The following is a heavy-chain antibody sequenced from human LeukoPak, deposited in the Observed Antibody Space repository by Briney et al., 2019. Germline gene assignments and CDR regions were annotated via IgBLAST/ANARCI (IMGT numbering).Heavy chain of an antibody. CDR2: ISAYNGNT. V-gene: IGHV1-18*01. Sequence: GASVKVSCKASGYTFNSYGISWGGQAPGQGLVWMGWISAYNGNTNYAQKLQGRVTMTTDTSTSTAYMELRSLRSDDTAVYYCARGSMVATKDPYYYYGMGVWGQGATVTVSS. J-gene: IGHJ6*02. D-gene: IGHD5-12*01. CDR1: GYTFNSYG. CDR3: ARGSMVATKDPYYYYGMGV.